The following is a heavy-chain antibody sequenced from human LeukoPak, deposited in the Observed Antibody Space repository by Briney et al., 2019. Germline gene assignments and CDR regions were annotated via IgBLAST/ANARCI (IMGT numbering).Heavy chain of an antibody. J-gene: IGHJ4*02. D-gene: IGHD5-24*01. Sequence: GGSLRLSCAASGFTFSSYGMHWVRQAPGKGLEWVAVISYDGSNKYYADSVKGRFTISRDNSKNTLYLQMNSLRAEDTAVYYCAKDSHVEMATILDYWGQGTLVTVSS. V-gene: IGHV3-30*18. CDR1: GFTFSSYG. CDR3: AKDSHVEMATILDY. CDR2: ISYDGSNK.